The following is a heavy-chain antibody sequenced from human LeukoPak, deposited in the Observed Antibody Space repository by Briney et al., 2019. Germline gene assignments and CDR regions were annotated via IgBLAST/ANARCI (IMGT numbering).Heavy chain of an antibody. V-gene: IGHV4-4*07. Sequence: PSETLSLTCTVSGDSISRYYWSWIRQPAGKGLEWIGRFYTIGSTNYNPSLKSRVTMSLDTSKNQFSLTLNSVTAADTAVYYCARIVSSWYLAFDIWGQGTMVTVSS. D-gene: IGHD6-13*01. CDR1: GDSISRYY. J-gene: IGHJ3*02. CDR2: FYTIGST. CDR3: ARIVSSWYLAFDI.